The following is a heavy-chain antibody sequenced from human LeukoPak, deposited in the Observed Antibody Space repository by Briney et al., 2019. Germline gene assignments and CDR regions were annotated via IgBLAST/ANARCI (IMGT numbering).Heavy chain of an antibody. CDR1: GYTFTGYY. CDR3: ARDGTISYYIDV. D-gene: IGHD3-9*01. CDR2: INPNRGGT. J-gene: IGHJ6*03. V-gene: IGHV1-2*02. Sequence: ASVKVSCKASGYTFTGYYMHWVRQAPGQGLEWMGWINPNRGGTNYAQKFQGRVTMTRDTSISTAYMELSRLRSDDTAVYYCARDGTISYYIDVWGKGTTVTVSS.